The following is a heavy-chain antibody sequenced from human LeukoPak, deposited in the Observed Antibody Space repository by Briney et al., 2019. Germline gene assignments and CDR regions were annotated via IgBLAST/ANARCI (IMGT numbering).Heavy chain of an antibody. J-gene: IGHJ4*02. CDR2: INWNGGST. D-gene: IGHD6-19*01. CDR1: GFTFDDYG. CDR3: AKTQWLYYFDY. V-gene: IGHV3-20*04. Sequence: GGSLRLSCTASGFTFDDYGMSWVRQAPGKGLEWVSGINWNGGSTGYADSMKGRFTISRDSAKNSLYLQMNSLRAEDTAVYYCAKTQWLYYFDYWGQGTLVTVSS.